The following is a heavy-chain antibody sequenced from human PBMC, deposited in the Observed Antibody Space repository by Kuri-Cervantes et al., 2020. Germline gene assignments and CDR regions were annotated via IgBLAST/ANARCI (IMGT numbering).Heavy chain of an antibody. CDR3: ARGRRD. CDR2: INHSGST. J-gene: IGHJ4*02. V-gene: IGHV4-34*01. CDR1: GGSFSGYY. D-gene: IGHD1-14*01. Sequence: GSLRLSCAVYGGSFSGYYWSWIRQPPGKGLEWIGEINHSGSTNYNPSLKSRVTISVDTSKNQFSLKLSSVTAADTAVYYCARGRRDWGQGTLVTVSS.